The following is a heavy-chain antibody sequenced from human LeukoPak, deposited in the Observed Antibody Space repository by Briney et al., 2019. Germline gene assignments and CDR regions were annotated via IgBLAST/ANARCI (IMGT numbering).Heavy chain of an antibody. CDR2: INHSGST. V-gene: IGHV4-34*01. CDR1: GGSFSGYY. D-gene: IGHD3-22*01. Sequence: PSETLSLTCAVYGGSFSGYYWSWIRQPPGKELEWIGEINHSGSTNYNPSLKSRVTMSVDTSKNQFSLKLSSVTAADTAVYYCARDRHYYDSSGYYSYYYYYYMDVWGKGTTVTISS. J-gene: IGHJ6*03. CDR3: ARDRHYYDSSGYYSYYYYYYMDV.